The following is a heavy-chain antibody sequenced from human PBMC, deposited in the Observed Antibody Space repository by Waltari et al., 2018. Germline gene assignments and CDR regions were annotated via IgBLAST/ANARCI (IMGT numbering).Heavy chain of an antibody. CDR3: ARGYGIQPI. Sequence: QVRLQQWGAGLLKPSETLSITCAVYGGSFSGYYWSWIRQPPGKGLEWIGEINHSGITNYTPSLKIRVTISVDTSKNQFSLKLSSVTAADTAVYYCARGYGIQPIWGQGTMVTVSS. J-gene: IGHJ3*02. CDR1: GGSFSGYY. D-gene: IGHD2-8*01. V-gene: IGHV4-34*01. CDR2: INHSGIT.